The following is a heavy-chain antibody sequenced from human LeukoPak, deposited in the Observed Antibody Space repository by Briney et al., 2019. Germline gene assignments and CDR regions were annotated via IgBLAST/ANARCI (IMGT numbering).Heavy chain of an antibody. V-gene: IGHV1-24*01. CDR1: GYTLTELS. D-gene: IGHD2-2*01. J-gene: IGHJ6*02. CDR3: ATVDCSSTSCLYYYYGMDV. Sequence: ASVRVSCKVSGYTLTELSMHWVRRAPGKGLEWMGGFDPEDGETIYAQKFQGRVTMTEDTSTDTAYMELSSLRSEDTAVYYCATVDCSSTSCLYYYYGMDVWGQGTTVTVSS. CDR2: FDPEDGET.